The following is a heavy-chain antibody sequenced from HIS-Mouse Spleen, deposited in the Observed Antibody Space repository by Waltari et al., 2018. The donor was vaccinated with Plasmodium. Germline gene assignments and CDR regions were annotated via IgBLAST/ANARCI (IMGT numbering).Heavy chain of an antibody. CDR1: GGSISSHY. V-gene: IGHV4-59*11. D-gene: IGHD1-26*01. CDR2: IYYSGST. J-gene: IGHJ4*02. CDR3: AREVNSGTFDY. Sequence: QVQLQESGPGLVTPSETLSLTCTGSGGSISSHYWTWIRQPPGKGLEWIGYIYYSGSTNYNPSLKSRVTISVDTSKNQFSLKLSSVTAADTAVYYCAREVNSGTFDYWGQGTLVTVSS.